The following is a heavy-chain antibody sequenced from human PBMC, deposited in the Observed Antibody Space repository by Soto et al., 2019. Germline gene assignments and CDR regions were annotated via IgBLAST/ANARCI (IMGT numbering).Heavy chain of an antibody. Sequence: ASVKVSCKASGYTLTGYYMHWVQQAPGQGLEWMGWINPNSGGTNYAQKFQGRVTMTRDTSISTAYMELSRLRSDDTAVYYCARGGKWELLAYFDYWGQGTLVTVSS. CDR2: INPNSGGT. J-gene: IGHJ4*02. D-gene: IGHD1-26*01. V-gene: IGHV1-2*02. CDR1: GYTLTGYY. CDR3: ARGGKWELLAYFDY.